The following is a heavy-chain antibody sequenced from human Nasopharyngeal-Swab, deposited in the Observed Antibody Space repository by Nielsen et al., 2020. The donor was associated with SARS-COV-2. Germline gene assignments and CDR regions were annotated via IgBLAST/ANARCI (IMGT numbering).Heavy chain of an antibody. D-gene: IGHD5-24*01. Sequence: GESLKISCGASGFTFSSYGMHWVRQAPGKGLEWVAFTRYDGNNEYYGDSVKGRFTTSRDNSKNTLYLHMSSLRTVDTAVYYCAKSRDGYNYDAFHIWGHGTMVTVSS. J-gene: IGHJ3*02. CDR1: GFTFSSYG. CDR2: TRYDGNNE. CDR3: AKSRDGYNYDAFHI. V-gene: IGHV3-30*02.